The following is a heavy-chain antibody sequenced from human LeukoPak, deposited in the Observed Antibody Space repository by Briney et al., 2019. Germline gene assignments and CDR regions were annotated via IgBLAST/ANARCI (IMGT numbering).Heavy chain of an antibody. CDR1: GGTFSSYA. CDR3: ARDLDCSSTSCYSRYFDY. V-gene: IGHV1-69*13. J-gene: IGHJ4*02. D-gene: IGHD2-2*01. Sequence: SVKVSCKASGGTFSSYAISWVRQAPGQGLEWMGGIIPIFGTANYAQKFQGRVTITANESTSTAYMELSSLRSEDTAVYYCARDLDCSSTSCYSRYFDYWGQGTLVTVSS. CDR2: IIPIFGTA.